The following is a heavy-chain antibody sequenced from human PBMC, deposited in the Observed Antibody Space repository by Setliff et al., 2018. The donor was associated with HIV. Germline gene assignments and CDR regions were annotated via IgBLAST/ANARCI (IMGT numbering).Heavy chain of an antibody. D-gene: IGHD1-1*01. J-gene: IGHJ4*02. CDR1: GFTFSSYV. V-gene: IGHV3-30-3*01. Sequence: PGGSLRLSCAATGFTFSSYVLHWVRQAPGKGLEWVAVMSTGGGIKICADSVKGRFSISRDKSKNTLYLQMNSLRVEDTALYYCARDRGDRELDYWGQGTLVTVSS. CDR3: ARDRGDRELDY. CDR2: MSTGGGIK.